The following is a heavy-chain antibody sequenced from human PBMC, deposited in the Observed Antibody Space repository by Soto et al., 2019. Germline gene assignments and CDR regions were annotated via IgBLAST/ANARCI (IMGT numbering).Heavy chain of an antibody. J-gene: IGHJ4*02. CDR1: GGSFGACY. CDR3: TTDRGNY. Sequence: SETLSLTCAVYGGSFGACYWSWIRQPPGKGLEWLGEINHSGNTNYNPSLKSRVTISIDTSKNHFSLTVTSVTAADTAVYYCTTDRGNYWGQGTLVTVSS. CDR2: INHSGNT. V-gene: IGHV4-34*01.